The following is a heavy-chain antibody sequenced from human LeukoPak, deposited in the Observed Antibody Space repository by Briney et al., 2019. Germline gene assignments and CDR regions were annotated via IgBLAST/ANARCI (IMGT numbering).Heavy chain of an antibody. D-gene: IGHD3-22*01. CDR2: ISYDGSNK. V-gene: IGHV3-30-3*01. CDR1: GFTFSSYA. CDR3: ARDGDYYDSSGSFDS. J-gene: IGHJ4*02. Sequence: GGSLRLSFAAPGFTFSSYAMHWARQAPGKGLEWGAVISYDGSNKYYADSVKGRFTISRDNSKNTLYLQMNSLRAEDTAMYYCARDGDYYDSSGSFDSWGQGTLVTVSS.